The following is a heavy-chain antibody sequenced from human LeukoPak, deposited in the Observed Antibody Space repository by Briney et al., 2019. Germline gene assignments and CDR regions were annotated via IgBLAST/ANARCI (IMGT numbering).Heavy chain of an antibody. CDR1: GFTFSTYW. J-gene: IGHJ4*02. CDR3: ARGSAGNDY. D-gene: IGHD6-13*01. Sequence: GGSLRLSCEASGFTFSTYWMSWVRQAPGKGLEWVANIKQDGSEEYYVDSVKGRFTISRDNAKNSLYLQMNSLRAEDTAMYYCARGSAGNDYWGQGTLVTVSS. CDR2: IKQDGSEE. V-gene: IGHV3-7*01.